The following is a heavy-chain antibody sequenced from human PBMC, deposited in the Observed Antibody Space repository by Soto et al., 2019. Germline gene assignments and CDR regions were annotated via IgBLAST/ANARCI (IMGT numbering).Heavy chain of an antibody. Sequence: SQTLSLTCAISGDSVSSNSAALDWSRQSPWRGLGWRGRTYDSAKWYNDYAGSVKSRITINPDPSKNPFSLQLNSVTPEDTAVYYCARDRFYYYDSSGYYNYYGMDVWGQGTTVTAP. CDR3: ARDRFYYYDSSGYYNYYGMDV. V-gene: IGHV6-1*01. D-gene: IGHD3-22*01. CDR1: GDSVSSNSAA. J-gene: IGHJ6*02. CDR2: TYDSAKWYN.